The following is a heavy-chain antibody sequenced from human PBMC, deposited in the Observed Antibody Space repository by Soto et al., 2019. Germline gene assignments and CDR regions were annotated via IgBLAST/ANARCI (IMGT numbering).Heavy chain of an antibody. Sequence: PSGTLSLTCTVSGGSISSYYWSWIRQPPGKGLEWIGYIYYSGSTNYNPSLESRVTFSIDTSNSQFSLRLSSVTAADTAVYFCARAGNYDVLSGRMYYFDSWGQGTPVTVSS. CDR3: ARAGNYDVLSGRMYYFDS. J-gene: IGHJ4*02. CDR1: GGSISSYY. D-gene: IGHD3-3*01. V-gene: IGHV4-59*12. CDR2: IYYSGST.